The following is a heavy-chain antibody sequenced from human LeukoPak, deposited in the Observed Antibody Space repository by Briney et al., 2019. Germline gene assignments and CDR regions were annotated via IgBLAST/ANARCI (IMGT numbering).Heavy chain of an antibody. J-gene: IGHJ5*02. Sequence: GGSLRLSCAAFGFAFDDYAMHWVRHAPGKGLEWVSLISGDGGSTYYADSVKGRFTISRDNSKNSLYLQMNSLRTEDTALYYCAKDMSAATYWNWFDPWGQGTLVTVSS. V-gene: IGHV3-43*02. CDR2: ISGDGGST. CDR1: GFAFDDYA. D-gene: IGHD2-2*01. CDR3: AKDMSAATYWNWFDP.